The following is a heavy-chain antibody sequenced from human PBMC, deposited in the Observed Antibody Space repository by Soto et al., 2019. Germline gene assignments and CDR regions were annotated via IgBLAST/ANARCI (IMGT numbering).Heavy chain of an antibody. D-gene: IGHD3-3*01. J-gene: IGHJ4*02. CDR1: GFTFSSYA. CDR2: ISYDGSNK. V-gene: IGHV3-30-3*01. CDR3: AREGGDFWSGYANYYFDY. Sequence: GGSLRLSCAASGFTFSSYAMHWVRQAPGKGLEWVAVISYDGSNKYYADSVKGRFTISRDNSKNTLYLQMNSLRAEDTAVYYCAREGGDFWSGYANYYFDYWGQGTLVTVSS.